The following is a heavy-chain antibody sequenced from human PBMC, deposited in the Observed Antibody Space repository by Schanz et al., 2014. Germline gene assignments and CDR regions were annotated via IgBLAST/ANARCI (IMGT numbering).Heavy chain of an antibody. CDR1: GFTFSNYA. D-gene: IGHD7-27*01. J-gene: IGHJ4*02. CDR2: INSDGSTT. V-gene: IGHV3-74*01. Sequence: EVQLVESGGGLVQPGGSLRLSCAASGFTFSNYAMHWVRQAPGKGLVWVSRINSDGSTTIYADSVKGRFTISRDNSRNTLFLQMNSLRAEDTAVYYCAKDYRTGAIDYWGQGTLVTVSS. CDR3: AKDYRTGAIDY.